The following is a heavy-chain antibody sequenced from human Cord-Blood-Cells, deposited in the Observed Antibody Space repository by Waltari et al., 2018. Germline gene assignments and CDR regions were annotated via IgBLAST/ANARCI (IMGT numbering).Heavy chain of an antibody. V-gene: IGHV3-7*01. D-gene: IGHD5-12*01. CDR1: GFTFSSYR. CDR3: ASIGVATMSDAFDI. Sequence: EVQLVESGGGLVQPGGSLRLSCAASGFTFSSYRMSWVGPAPGKGLEWVANIKQDGSEKYYVDSVKGRFTISRDNAKNSLYLQMNSLRAEDTAVYYCASIGVATMSDAFDIWGQGTMVTVSS. CDR2: IKQDGSEK. J-gene: IGHJ3*02.